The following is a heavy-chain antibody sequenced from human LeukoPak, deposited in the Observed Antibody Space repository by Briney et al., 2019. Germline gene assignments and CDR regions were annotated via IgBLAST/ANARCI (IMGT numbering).Heavy chain of an antibody. D-gene: IGHD2-15*01. CDR3: AKDRGCCSGGSCYDFDY. CDR2: ISYDGTNE. Sequence: GGSLRLSCAASGFTFSSYGMHWVRQAPGKGLEWVSAISYDGTNEYFADSVKGRFSISRDNSKNTLYLQMDSLRTEDTAVYYCAKDRGCCSGGSCYDFDYWGQGALVTVSS. CDR1: GFTFSSYG. V-gene: IGHV3-30*18. J-gene: IGHJ4*02.